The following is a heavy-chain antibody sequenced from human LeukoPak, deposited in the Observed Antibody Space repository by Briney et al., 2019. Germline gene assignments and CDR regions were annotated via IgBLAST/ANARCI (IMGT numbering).Heavy chain of an antibody. V-gene: IGHV1-46*01. CDR1: GYTFTSYY. CDR2: INPSGGST. D-gene: IGHD4-11*01. J-gene: IGHJ3*02. CDR3: ARDYSNDAFDI. Sequence: ASVKVSCKASGYTFTSYYMHWVRQAPGQGLEWMGIINPSGGSTSYAQKFQGRVTMTRDTSTSTVYMELRSLRSDDTAVYYCARDYSNDAFDIWGQGTMVTVSS.